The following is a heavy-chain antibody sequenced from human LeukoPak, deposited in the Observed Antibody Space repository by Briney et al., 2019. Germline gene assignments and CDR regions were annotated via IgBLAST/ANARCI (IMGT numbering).Heavy chain of an antibody. J-gene: IGHJ3*02. Sequence: SETLSLTCTVSGGTISSYYWSWIRQPAGKGLEWIGRIYTSGSTNYNPSLTSRVTMSVDTSKNQFSLKLTSVTAADTAVYYCARDRCNSTTCASRGAFDIWGQGTMVTVS. V-gene: IGHV4-4*07. CDR2: IYTSGST. D-gene: IGHD2-2*01. CDR3: ARDRCNSTTCASRGAFDI. CDR1: GGTISSYY.